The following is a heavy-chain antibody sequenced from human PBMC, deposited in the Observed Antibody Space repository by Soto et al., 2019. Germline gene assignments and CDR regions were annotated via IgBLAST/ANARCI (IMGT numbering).Heavy chain of an antibody. Sequence: QVQLEQSGAEVKKPGSSVKVSCKASGDRFTSYAISWVRQAPGQGLEWVGTVLPVLGTTNYAQKLRGRVTITADESTSTAYMELGSLRSEDTAIYYCERDRADRGFDYWGQGTLVTVSS. CDR3: ERDRADRGFDY. J-gene: IGHJ4*02. D-gene: IGHD3-10*01. CDR1: GDRFTSYA. CDR2: VLPVLGTT. V-gene: IGHV1-69*18.